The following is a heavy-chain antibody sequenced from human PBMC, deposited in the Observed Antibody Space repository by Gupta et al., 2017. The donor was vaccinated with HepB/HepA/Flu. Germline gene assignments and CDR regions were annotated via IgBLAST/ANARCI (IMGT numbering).Heavy chain of an antibody. CDR2: ISGGGDKR. V-gene: IGHV3-23*01. Sequence: EVQLLESGGGLVQPGGSLILSCGASGLTFSTHAMSWVRQAPGKGLEWVSGISGGGDKRYFAENVKGRFAISRDNSENTLYLRMNNLGAEDTALYYCALFWPQESGWYYYAMDVWGQGTMVTVSS. CDR3: ALFWPQESGWYYYAMDV. J-gene: IGHJ6*02. D-gene: IGHD3-3*01. CDR1: GLTFSTHA.